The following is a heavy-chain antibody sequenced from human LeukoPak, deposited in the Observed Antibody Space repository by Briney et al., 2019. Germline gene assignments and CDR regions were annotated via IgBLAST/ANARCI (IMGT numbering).Heavy chain of an antibody. CDR3: ARGAASGTDY. D-gene: IGHD6-13*01. CDR1: GHPFTDYG. J-gene: IGHJ4*02. V-gene: IGHV1-18*01. Sequence: ASVIVSCKTSGHPFTDYGVTWVRQAPGQGLEWMGWITAYSGNRNYAQKFQGRVTMTTDTTTAYMELRSLRSDDTAMYYCARGAASGTDYWGQGTLVTVSS. CDR2: ITAYSGNR.